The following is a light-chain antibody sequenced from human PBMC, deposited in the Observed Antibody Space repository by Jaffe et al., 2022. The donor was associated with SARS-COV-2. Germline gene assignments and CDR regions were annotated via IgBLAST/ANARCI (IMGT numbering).Light chain of an antibody. V-gene: IGKV4-1*01. CDR3: QQYYSPPLT. J-gene: IGKJ4*01. CDR2: WAS. Sequence: DIVMTQSPDSLAVSLGERATINCKSSQSVLHSSNNKNYLAWFQQKPGQPPKLLIYWASPRESGVPDRFSGSGSGTDFTLTISSLQAEDVAVYYCQQYYSPPLTFGGGTKVEIK. CDR1: QSVLHSSNNKNY.